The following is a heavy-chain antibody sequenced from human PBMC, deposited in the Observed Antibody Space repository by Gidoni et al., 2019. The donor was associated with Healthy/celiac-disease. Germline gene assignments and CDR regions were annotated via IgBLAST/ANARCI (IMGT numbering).Heavy chain of an antibody. J-gene: IGHJ4*02. CDR2: SNAGNGNT. Sequence: VQLVQSGAEVKKPGASVKVSCKASGYTFTSYAMHWVRQAPGQRLEWMGWSNAGNGNTKYSQKFQGRVTITRDTSASTAYMELSSLRSEDTAVYYCAAGLLWFGEGFFDYWGQGTLVTVSS. CDR1: GYTFTSYA. V-gene: IGHV1-3*01. CDR3: AAGLLWFGEGFFDY. D-gene: IGHD3-10*01.